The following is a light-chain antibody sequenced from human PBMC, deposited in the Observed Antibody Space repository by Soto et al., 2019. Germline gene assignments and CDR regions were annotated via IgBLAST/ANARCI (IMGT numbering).Light chain of an antibody. CDR1: QSVFSN. CDR3: HQYSNSPLT. Sequence: EEVMTQSPVTLSVSPGERVTLSCRASQSVFSNLAWYQQKPGQAPRLLIYEASTRAAGIPARFSRSGSGTDFSLTIASLESEDFAVEYWHQYSNSPLTFGGGTKVEIK. V-gene: IGKV3-15*01. CDR2: EAS. J-gene: IGKJ4*01.